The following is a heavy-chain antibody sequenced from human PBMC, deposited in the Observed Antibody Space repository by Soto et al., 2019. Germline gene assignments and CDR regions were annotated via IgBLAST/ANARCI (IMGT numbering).Heavy chain of an antibody. J-gene: IGHJ6*02. V-gene: IGHV5-51*01. CDR2: IYPGDSDT. CDR1: GYSFTSYW. Sequence: GESLKISCKGSGYSFTSYWIGWVRQMPGKGLEWMGIIYPGDSDTRYSPSFQGQVTISADKSISTAYLQWSSLKASDTAMYYCARHGPEDYSNYDNYYYYGMDVWGQGTTVTVSS. D-gene: IGHD4-4*01. CDR3: ARHGPEDYSNYDNYYYYGMDV.